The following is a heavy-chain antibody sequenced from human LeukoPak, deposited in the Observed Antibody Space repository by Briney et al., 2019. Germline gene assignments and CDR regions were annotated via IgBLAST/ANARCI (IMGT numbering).Heavy chain of an antibody. D-gene: IGHD3-3*01. Sequence: SETLSLTCTVSGGSISSSSYYWGWIRQPPGKGLEWIGSIYYSGSTYYNPSLKSRFTKSVDTSKNQFSLKLSSVTAADTAVYYCARRNYDFWSGFPNWFDPWGQGTLVTVSS. V-gene: IGHV4-39*01. CDR1: GGSISSSSYY. J-gene: IGHJ5*02. CDR2: IYYSGST. CDR3: ARRNYDFWSGFPNWFDP.